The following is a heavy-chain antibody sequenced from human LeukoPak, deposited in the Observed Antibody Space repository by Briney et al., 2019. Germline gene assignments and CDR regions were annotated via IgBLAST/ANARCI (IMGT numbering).Heavy chain of an antibody. CDR3: ARNPYSTSQHWFDP. Sequence: ASVKVSCKASGYTFASYSIHWVRQAPGPGLEWMGIISPSGGSTNYAQNFQGRVTMTRDTSTNTVYMELSSLRSEDTPVYYCARNPYSTSQHWFDPWGQGTLVTVSS. J-gene: IGHJ5*02. D-gene: IGHD6-6*01. CDR1: GYTFASYS. V-gene: IGHV1-46*01. CDR2: ISPSGGST.